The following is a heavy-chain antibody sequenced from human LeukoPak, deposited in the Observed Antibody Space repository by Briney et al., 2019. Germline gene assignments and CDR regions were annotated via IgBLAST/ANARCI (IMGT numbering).Heavy chain of an antibody. CDR2: IYYSGST. Sequence: SQTLSLTCTVSGGSISSGDYYWSWIRQPPGKGQEWIGYIYYSGSTYYNPSLKSRVTISVDTSKNQFSLKLSSVTAADTAVYYCARLSYSSSSCWFDPWGQGTLVTVSS. V-gene: IGHV4-30-4*08. CDR3: ARLSYSSSSCWFDP. CDR1: GGSISSGDYY. J-gene: IGHJ5*02. D-gene: IGHD6-6*01.